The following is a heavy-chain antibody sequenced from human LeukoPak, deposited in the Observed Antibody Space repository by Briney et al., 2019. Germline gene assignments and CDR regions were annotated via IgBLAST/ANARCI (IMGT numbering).Heavy chain of an antibody. CDR3: AREQQLAERSLDAFDI. CDR1: GGSISSYY. Sequence: SETLSLTCTVSGGSISSYYWSWIRQPPGKGLEWIGEINHSGSTNYNPSLKSRVTISVDTSKNQFSLKLSSVTAADTAVYYCAREQQLAERSLDAFDIWGQGTMVTVSS. CDR2: INHSGST. D-gene: IGHD6-13*01. J-gene: IGHJ3*02. V-gene: IGHV4-34*01.